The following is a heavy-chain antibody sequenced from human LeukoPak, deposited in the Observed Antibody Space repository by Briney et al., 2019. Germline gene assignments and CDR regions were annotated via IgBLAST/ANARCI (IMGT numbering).Heavy chain of an antibody. CDR3: ARDPGGGSAPFDY. CDR1: GFTFSSYW. Sequence: GGSLRLSCAASGFTFSSYWMSWVRQAPGKGLAWVANIKQDGSEKYYVDSVKGRFTISRDNAKNSLYLQMNSLRAEDTAVYYCARDPGGGSAPFDYWGQGTLVTVSS. J-gene: IGHJ4*02. D-gene: IGHD2-15*01. V-gene: IGHV3-7*01. CDR2: IKQDGSEK.